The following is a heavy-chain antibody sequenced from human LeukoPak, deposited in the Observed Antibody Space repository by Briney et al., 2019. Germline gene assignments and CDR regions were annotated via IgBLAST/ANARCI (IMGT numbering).Heavy chain of an antibody. D-gene: IGHD3-3*01. J-gene: IGHJ6*03. V-gene: IGHV4-39*07. CDR3: ARDTDFWSGSHFYYYMDV. Sequence: SETLSLTCSVSGGSITSSSYYWGWIRQPPEKGLEWIGRIYTSGSTNYNPSLKSRVTMSVDTSKNQFSLKLSSVTAADTAVYYCARDTDFWSGSHFYYYMDVWGKGTTVTVSS. CDR1: GGSITSSSYY. CDR2: IYTSGST.